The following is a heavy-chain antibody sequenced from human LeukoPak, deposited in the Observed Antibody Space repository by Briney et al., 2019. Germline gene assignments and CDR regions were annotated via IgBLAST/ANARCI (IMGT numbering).Heavy chain of an antibody. V-gene: IGHV4-59*08. CDR1: GGSISSYY. CDR3: ASTAAPFGVVTY. D-gene: IGHD3-3*01. J-gene: IGHJ4*02. Sequence: PSETLSLTCTVSGGSISSYYWSWIRQPPGKGLEWIGYIYYSGSTNYNPSLKSRVTISVDTSKNQFSLKLSSVTAADTAVYYCASTAAPFGVVTYWGQGTLVTVSS. CDR2: IYYSGST.